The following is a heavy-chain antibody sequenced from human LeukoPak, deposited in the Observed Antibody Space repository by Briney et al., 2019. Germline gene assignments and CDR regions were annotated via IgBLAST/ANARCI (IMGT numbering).Heavy chain of an antibody. J-gene: IGHJ4*02. D-gene: IGHD2-8*01. CDR1: GFTLSNYP. CDR2: IGEEKSGSWT. V-gene: IGHV3-23*01. CDR3: AKSTRQVGMVYAPGDY. Sequence: QPGGSLRLSCAASGFTLSNYPMGWVRQAPVKGLEWLSAIGEEKSGSWTKSADSVKGRFTISRDNSENTLYLQMDSLTVEDTAVYYCAKSTRQVGMVYAPGDYWGQGTLVTVSS.